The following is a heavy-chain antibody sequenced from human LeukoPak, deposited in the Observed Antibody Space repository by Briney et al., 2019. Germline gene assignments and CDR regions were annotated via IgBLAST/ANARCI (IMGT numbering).Heavy chain of an antibody. J-gene: IGHJ4*02. D-gene: IGHD3-22*01. V-gene: IGHV4-39*07. Sequence: SETLSLTCTVSGGSISSSSYYWGWIRQPPGKGLEWIGSIYHSGSTYYNPSLKSRVTISVDTSKNQFSLKLSSVTAADTAVYYCARLTGGSGYYSVGGGRADYWGQGTLVTVSS. CDR2: IYHSGST. CDR1: GGSISSSSYY. CDR3: ARLTGGSGYYSVGGGRADY.